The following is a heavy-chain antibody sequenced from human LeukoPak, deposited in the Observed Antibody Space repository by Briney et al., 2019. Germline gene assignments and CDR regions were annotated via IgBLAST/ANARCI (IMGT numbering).Heavy chain of an antibody. CDR3: AKLVLTTVTNADY. CDR2: ISGSGGST. CDR1: GFTFSSYG. D-gene: IGHD4-17*01. Sequence: GGTMRLSCAASGFTFSSYGMSWVRQAPGKGLEWVSAISGSGGSTYYADSVKGRFTISRDNSKNTLYLQMNSLRAEDTAVYYCAKLVLTTVTNADYWGQGTLVTVSS. J-gene: IGHJ4*02. V-gene: IGHV3-23*01.